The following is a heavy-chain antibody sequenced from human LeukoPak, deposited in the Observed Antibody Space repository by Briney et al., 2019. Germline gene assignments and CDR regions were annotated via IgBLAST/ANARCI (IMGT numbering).Heavy chain of an antibody. V-gene: IGHV3-33*08. CDR2: IWYDGSNE. J-gene: IGHJ3*02. CDR3: ARDDRNAFDI. Sequence: PGGSLRLSCLVSGFTFSNFAMHWVRRAPGKGLEWVAVIWYDGSNEYYADSVKGRFTISRDNFKDTLYLQMNSLRAEDTAVYYCARDDRNAFDIWGQGTMVTVSS. CDR1: GFTFSNFA.